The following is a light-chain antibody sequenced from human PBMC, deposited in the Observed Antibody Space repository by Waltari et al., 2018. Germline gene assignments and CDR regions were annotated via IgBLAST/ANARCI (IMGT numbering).Light chain of an antibody. J-gene: IGLJ7*01. CDR3: GTWDSSLSGAV. V-gene: IGLV1-51*02. CDR2: ENT. CDR1: RPNIGNNY. Sequence: QSVLTQPPSVSAAPGQRVTISCSGGRPNIGNNYVPWYRQFPGTAPKLLIYENTERPSGIPGRFSGSKSGTSATLDITGLQAGDEADYYCGTWDSSLSGAVFGGGTHLTVL.